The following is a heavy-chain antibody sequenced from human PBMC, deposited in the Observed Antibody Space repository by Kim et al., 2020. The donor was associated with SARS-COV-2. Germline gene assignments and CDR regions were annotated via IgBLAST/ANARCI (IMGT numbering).Heavy chain of an antibody. CDR3: ARSWDY. V-gene: IGHV1-2*02. J-gene: IGHJ4*02. CDR2: PDSGGT. Sequence: PDSGGTHYGQRFQGRDTMTRDTSSSTAYMGLSRLRSDDTAVYYCARSWDYWGQGTLVTVSS.